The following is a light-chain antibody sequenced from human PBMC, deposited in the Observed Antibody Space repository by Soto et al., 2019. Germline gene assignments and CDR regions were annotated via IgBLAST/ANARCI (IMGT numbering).Light chain of an antibody. V-gene: IGLV2-14*01. CDR1: SSDVGGYNY. Sequence: QSVLTQPASGSGSAGQSITMSCPGTSSDVGGYNYVSWYQQYPGKAPKLMIYEVSNRPSGVSNRFSGSKSGNTASLTISGLQAEDEADYYCSSYTSSSTYVFGTGTKVTVL. J-gene: IGLJ1*01. CDR3: SSYTSSSTYV. CDR2: EVS.